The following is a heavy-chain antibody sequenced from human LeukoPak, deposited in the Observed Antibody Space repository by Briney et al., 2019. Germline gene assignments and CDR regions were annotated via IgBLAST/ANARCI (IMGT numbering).Heavy chain of an antibody. V-gene: IGHV3-74*01. Sequence: GGSLRLSCAASGFTFSSYWMHWVRQAPGKGLVWVSNINSDGSTTTYADSVKGRFTISRGNAKNTLYLQMNNLRVEDTAVYYCTRAISINWGQGTLVTVAS. CDR2: INSDGSTT. CDR1: GFTFSSYW. J-gene: IGHJ4*02. D-gene: IGHD3-3*01. CDR3: TRAISIN.